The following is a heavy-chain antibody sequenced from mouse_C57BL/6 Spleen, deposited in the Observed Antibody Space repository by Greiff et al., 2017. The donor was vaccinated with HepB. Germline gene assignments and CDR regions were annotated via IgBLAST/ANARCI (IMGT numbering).Heavy chain of an antibody. J-gene: IGHJ4*01. CDR3: ARFDYGNGGGYAMDY. V-gene: IGHV1-69*01. CDR1: GYTFTSYW. Sequence: QVQLQQPGAELVMPGASVKLSCKASGYTFTSYWMHWVKQRPGQGLEWIGEIDPSDSYTNYNQKFKGKSTLTVDKSSSTAYMQLSSLTAEDSAVYYCARFDYGNGGGYAMDYWGQGTSVTVSS. CDR2: IDPSDSYT. D-gene: IGHD2-4*01.